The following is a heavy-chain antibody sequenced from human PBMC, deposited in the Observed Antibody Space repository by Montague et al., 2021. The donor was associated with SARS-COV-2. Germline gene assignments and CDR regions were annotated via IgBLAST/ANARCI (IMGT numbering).Heavy chain of an antibody. D-gene: IGHD2-15*01. CDR3: ARGYPGFTLDY. V-gene: IGHV4-59*01. Sequence: SETLSLTCTVSGGSISSYYWSWIRQPPGKGLEWIGYIYYSGSTNYNPSLKSRVTISVDTSKNQFSLKLSSVTAADTAVYYCARGYPGFTLDYWGQGTLVTVSS. CDR1: GGSISSYY. J-gene: IGHJ4*02. CDR2: IYYSGST.